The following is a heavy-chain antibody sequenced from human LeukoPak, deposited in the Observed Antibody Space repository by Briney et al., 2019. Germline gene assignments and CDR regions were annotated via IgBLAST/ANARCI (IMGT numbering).Heavy chain of an antibody. D-gene: IGHD2-2*02. CDR3: ARGYCSSTSCYTEGHFDY. CDR2: IKPSGGST. CDR1: GYTFTSYY. J-gene: IGHJ4*02. Sequence: ASVKVSCKASGYTFTSYYMHWVRQAPGQGLEWMGIIKPSGGSTSYAQKFQGRVTMTRDTSTSTVYMELSSLRSEDTAVYYCARGYCSSTSCYTEGHFDYWGQGTLVTVSS. V-gene: IGHV1-46*01.